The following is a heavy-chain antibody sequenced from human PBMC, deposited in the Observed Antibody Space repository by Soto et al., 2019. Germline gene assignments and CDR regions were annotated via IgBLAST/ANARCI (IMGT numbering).Heavy chain of an antibody. D-gene: IGHD2-15*01. Sequence: QVQLQQWGAGLLKPSETLTLTCTVYGGSFSVNYWSWIRQPPGMGLEWIGEISHSGSGTNYNPSLKSRVTISVDTSKNQISLKLSSVTAADTAMYYCARGHLPGGNTFSSDYWGQGTLVSVSS. CDR3: ARGHLPGGNTFSSDY. V-gene: IGHV4-34*01. CDR1: GGSFSVNY. CDR2: ISHSGSGT. J-gene: IGHJ4*02.